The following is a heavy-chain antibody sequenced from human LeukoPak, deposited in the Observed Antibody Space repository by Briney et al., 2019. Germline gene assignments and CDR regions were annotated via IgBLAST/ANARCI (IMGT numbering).Heavy chain of an antibody. CDR3: ARAYGSGSYTLLFFDY. V-gene: IGHV1-46*01. J-gene: IGHJ4*02. CDR2: INPSGGST. Sequence: ASVKVSCKASGYTFTSYYMHWVREAPGQGLEWMGIINPSGGSTSYAQKFQGRVTMTRDTSTSTVYMELSSLRSEDTAVYYCARAYGSGSYTLLFFDYWGQGTLVTVSS. D-gene: IGHD3-10*01. CDR1: GYTFTSYY.